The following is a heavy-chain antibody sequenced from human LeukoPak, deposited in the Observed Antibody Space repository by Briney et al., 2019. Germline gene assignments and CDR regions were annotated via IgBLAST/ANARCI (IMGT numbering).Heavy chain of an antibody. D-gene: IGHD2-15*01. Sequence: SVKVSCKASGGTFSSYAISWVRQAPGQGLEWMGRIIPILGIANYAQKFQGRVTITADKSTSTACMELSSLRSEDTAVYYCAVVAAPRAPYYYGMDVWGQGTTVTVSS. CDR3: AVVAAPRAPYYYGMDV. CDR1: GGTFSSYA. J-gene: IGHJ6*02. V-gene: IGHV1-69*04. CDR2: IIPILGIA.